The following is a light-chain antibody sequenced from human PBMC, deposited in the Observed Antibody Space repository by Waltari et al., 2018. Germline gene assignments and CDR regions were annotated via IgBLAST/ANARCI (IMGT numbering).Light chain of an antibody. CDR1: SPNIGSNP. CDR3: AAWDDSLNGRYV. Sequence: QSVLTQPPSASGTPGQRVTISCSGSSPNIGSNPVNWYQQLPGTAPKLLINSNNQRPSGVPDRFSGSKSGTSASLAISGLQSEDEADYYCAAWDDSLNGRYVFGTGTKVTVL. V-gene: IGLV1-44*01. J-gene: IGLJ1*01. CDR2: SNN.